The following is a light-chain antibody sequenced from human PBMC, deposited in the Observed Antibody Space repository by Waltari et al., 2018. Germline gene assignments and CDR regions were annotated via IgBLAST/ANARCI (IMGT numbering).Light chain of an antibody. CDR2: GAS. V-gene: IGKV3-11*01. Sequence: EIVLTQSPATLSLSPGERATLSCRTSQSVSSSLAWYQQKPGQAPRLLIYGASNRATGIPARFSGSGSGTDFTLTINSLEPEDFAVYYCLQRYNWPTFGGGTKVEIK. J-gene: IGKJ4*01. CDR1: QSVSSS. CDR3: LQRYNWPT.